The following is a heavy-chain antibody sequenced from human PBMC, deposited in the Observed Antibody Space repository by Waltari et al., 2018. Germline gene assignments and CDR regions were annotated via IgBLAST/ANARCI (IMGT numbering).Heavy chain of an antibody. D-gene: IGHD3-3*01. J-gene: IGHJ6*03. CDR2: ISYDGSNK. CDR3: ARVPNYDFWSGYYYYYYMDV. V-gene: IGHV3-30-3*01. Sequence: QVQLVESGGGVVQPGRSLRLSCAASGFTFSSYAMHWVRQAPGKGLEWVAVISYDGSNKYYADSVKGRFTISRDNSKNTLYLQMNSLRAEDTAVYYCARVPNYDFWSGYYYYYYMDVWGKGTTVTVSS. CDR1: GFTFSSYA.